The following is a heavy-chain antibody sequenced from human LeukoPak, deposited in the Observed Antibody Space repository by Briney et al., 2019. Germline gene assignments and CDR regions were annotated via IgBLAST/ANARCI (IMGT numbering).Heavy chain of an antibody. CDR3: ATDGYSSGWLDAFDI. D-gene: IGHD6-19*01. CDR1: GFTFSSYG. J-gene: IGHJ3*02. Sequence: GGSLRLSCAASGFTFSSYGMHWVRQAPGKGLEWVAFIRYDGSNKYYADSVKGRFTISRDNSKNTLYLQMNSLRAEDTAVYYCATDGYSSGWLDAFDIWGQGTMVTVSS. CDR2: IRYDGSNK. V-gene: IGHV3-30*02.